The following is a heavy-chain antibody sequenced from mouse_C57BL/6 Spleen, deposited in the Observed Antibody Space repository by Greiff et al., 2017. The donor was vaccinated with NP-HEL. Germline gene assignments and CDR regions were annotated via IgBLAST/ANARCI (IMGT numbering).Heavy chain of an antibody. Sequence: EVHLVESGEGLVKPGGSLKLSCAASGFTFSSYAMSWVRQTPEKRLEWVAYISSGGDYIYYADTVKGRFTISRDNARNTLYLQMSSLKSEDTAMYYCTGDGYYNRFAYWGQGTLVTVSA. CDR1: GFTFSSYA. CDR2: ISSGGDYI. J-gene: IGHJ3*01. V-gene: IGHV5-9-1*02. D-gene: IGHD2-3*01. CDR3: TGDGYYNRFAY.